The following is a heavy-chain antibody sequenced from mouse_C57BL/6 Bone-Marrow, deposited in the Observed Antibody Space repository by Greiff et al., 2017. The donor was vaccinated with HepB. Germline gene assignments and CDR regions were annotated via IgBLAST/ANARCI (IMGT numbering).Heavy chain of an antibody. CDR3: ATITTVVPFDY. V-gene: IGHV1-82*01. Sequence: VMLVESGPELVKPGASVKISCKASGYAFSSSWMNWVKQRPGKGLEWIGRIYPGDGDTNYNGKFKGKATLTADKSSSTAYMQLSSLTSEDSAVYFCATITTVVPFDYWGQGTTLTVSS. CDR1: GYAFSSSW. D-gene: IGHD1-1*01. CDR2: IYPGDGDT. J-gene: IGHJ2*01.